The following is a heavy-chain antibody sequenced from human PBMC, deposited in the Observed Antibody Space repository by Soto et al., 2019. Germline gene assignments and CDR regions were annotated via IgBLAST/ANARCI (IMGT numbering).Heavy chain of an antibody. CDR3: ARDYKGIVVVTAIWAADGGVDY. D-gene: IGHD2-21*02. J-gene: IGHJ4*02. CDR2: ISYDGSNK. V-gene: IGHV3-30-3*01. Sequence: QVQLVESGGGVVQPGRSLRLSCAASGFTFSSYAMHWVRQAPGKGLEWVAVISYDGSNKYYADSVKGRFTISRDNSKNTLYLQMNSLRAEDTAVYYCARDYKGIVVVTAIWAADGGVDYWGQGTLVTVSS. CDR1: GFTFSSYA.